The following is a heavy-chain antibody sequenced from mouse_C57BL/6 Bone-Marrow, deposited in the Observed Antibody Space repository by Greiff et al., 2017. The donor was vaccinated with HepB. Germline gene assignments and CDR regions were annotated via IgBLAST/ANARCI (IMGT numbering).Heavy chain of an antibody. J-gene: IGHJ2*01. CDR2: IYPGSGST. V-gene: IGHV1-55*01. D-gene: IGHD1-1*01. CDR3: AVYYGSSYHFDY. Sequence: QVQLQHPGAELVKPGASVKMSCKASGYTFTSYWITWVKQRPGQGLEWIGDIYPGSGSTNYNEKFKSKATLTVDTSSSTAYMQLSSLTSEDSAVYYCAVYYGSSYHFDYWGQGTTLTVSS. CDR1: GYTFTSYW.